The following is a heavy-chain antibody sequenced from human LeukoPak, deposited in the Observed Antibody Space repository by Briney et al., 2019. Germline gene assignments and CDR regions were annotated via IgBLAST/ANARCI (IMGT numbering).Heavy chain of an antibody. J-gene: IGHJ4*02. V-gene: IGHV1-69*13. D-gene: IGHD3-22*01. Sequence: SSVNVSCKPSGYTFTSYGISWVRQPPGQGLEWMGGIIPIFGTANYAQKLQGRVTITADEYTSTAYMELSSLRSEDTGVYYCARAQRNYYDGSGYHYWGQGTLVTVSS. CDR2: IIPIFGTA. CDR3: ARAQRNYYDGSGYHY. CDR1: GYTFTSYG.